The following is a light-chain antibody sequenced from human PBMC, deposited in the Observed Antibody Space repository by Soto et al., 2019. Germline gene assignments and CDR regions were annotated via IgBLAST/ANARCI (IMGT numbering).Light chain of an antibody. Sequence: DIQMTQSPSSLSASVGDRVTITCRASQSISSYLNWDQQQPGKAPKLLIYAASRLQSGVPYRFSGSGSGTDFTLTISSLQPEYFASYYCQQSYSTLGMFGQGTKVEIK. CDR1: QSISSY. CDR2: AAS. J-gene: IGKJ1*01. V-gene: IGKV1-39*01. CDR3: QQSYSTLGM.